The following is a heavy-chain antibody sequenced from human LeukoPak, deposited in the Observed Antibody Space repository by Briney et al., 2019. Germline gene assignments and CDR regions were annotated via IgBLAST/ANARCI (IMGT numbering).Heavy chain of an antibody. V-gene: IGHV4-59*02. D-gene: IGHD1-1*01. Sequence: PSETLSLTCVVSGASVSSSHWNWIRQLPGKRLEWIDCLSYTGKTDYNPSLTSRVAISLGTSKNQVSLKLRSVTAADTAVYYCSEGYLEPFAHWGQGILVTVSS. J-gene: IGHJ4*02. CDR2: LSYTGKT. CDR3: SEGYLEPFAH. CDR1: GASVSSSH.